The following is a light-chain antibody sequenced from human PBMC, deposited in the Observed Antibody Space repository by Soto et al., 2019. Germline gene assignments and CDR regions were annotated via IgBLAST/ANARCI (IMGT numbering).Light chain of an antibody. CDR3: QQSYSHHT. CDR1: QSIDIY. CDR2: IAS. J-gene: IGKJ1*01. Sequence: QLTQSPSSLSASVGDRVTITCRASQSIDIYLNWYQQKPGKAPKLLIYIASNLEGGVPSRFSGSGFGTVFSLSISGLQPEDIATYYCQQSYSHHTFGQGTKGEV. V-gene: IGKV1-39*01.